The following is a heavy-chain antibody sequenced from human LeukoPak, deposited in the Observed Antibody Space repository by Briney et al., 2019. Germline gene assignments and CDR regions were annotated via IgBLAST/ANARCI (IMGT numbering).Heavy chain of an antibody. Sequence: PGGSLRLSCAAPGFTFSGYARSWVRKAPGMGLEWVSGISVSGSSTFYADSVKGRFTISRDNSKNTLFLQMNSLRADDTAVYYCAKGRGSSWYKGLDVWGQGTTVTVSS. CDR1: GFTFSGYA. CDR2: ISVSGSST. V-gene: IGHV3-23*01. CDR3: AKGRGSSWYKGLDV. J-gene: IGHJ6*02. D-gene: IGHD6-13*01.